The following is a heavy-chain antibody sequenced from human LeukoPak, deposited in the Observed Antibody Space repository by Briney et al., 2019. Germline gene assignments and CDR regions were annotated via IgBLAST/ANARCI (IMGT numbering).Heavy chain of an antibody. CDR2: IYYSGST. CDR1: GGSISSYY. V-gene: IGHV4-59*08. CDR3: ARRNYFDY. J-gene: IGHJ4*02. Sequence: SETLSLTCTVSGGSISSYYWSWIRQPPGKGLEWIGYIYYSGSTNYNPSLKSRVTISVDTSKNQFSLKLSSVTAVDTAMYYCARRNYFDYWGQGTLVTVSS.